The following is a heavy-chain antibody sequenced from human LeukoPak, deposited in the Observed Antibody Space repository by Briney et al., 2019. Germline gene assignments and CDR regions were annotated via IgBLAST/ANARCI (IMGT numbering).Heavy chain of an antibody. CDR3: ARGEAPRHSTGWFDP. CDR2: INPSGGST. V-gene: IGHV1-46*01. Sequence: ASMKVSCKASGYTFTSYYMHWVRQAPGQGLEWMGIINPSGGSTSYAQKFQGRVTMTRDTSTSTVYMELSSLRSEDTAVYYCARGEAPRHSTGWFDPWGQGTLVTVSS. D-gene: IGHD2-8*02. J-gene: IGHJ5*02. CDR1: GYTFTSYY.